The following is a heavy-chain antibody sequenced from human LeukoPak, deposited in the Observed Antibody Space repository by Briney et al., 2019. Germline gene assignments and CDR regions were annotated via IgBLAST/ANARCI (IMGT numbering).Heavy chain of an antibody. J-gene: IGHJ6*03. CDR2: FSGSTGST. CDR1: GFTFSSYG. Sequence: GGSLRLSCAATGFTFSSYGMNWVRQAPGKGLEWVSGFSGSTGSTHYADSVKGRFTFSRDNSRDTLSLQMNSLRGEDTAVYYCARGGMRGKISYTYYYMDVWGKGTTVTVSS. D-gene: IGHD2-2*02. V-gene: IGHV3-23*01. CDR3: ARGGMRGKISYTYYYMDV.